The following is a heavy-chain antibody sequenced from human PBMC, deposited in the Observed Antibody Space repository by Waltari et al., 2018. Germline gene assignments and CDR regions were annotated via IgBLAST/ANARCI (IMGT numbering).Heavy chain of an antibody. CDR2: IYPGDSDT. CDR3: ARLIYNGNDGYYMDV. V-gene: IGHV5-51*01. D-gene: IGHD1-20*01. J-gene: IGHJ6*03. Sequence: EVQLVQSGAEVKKPGESLKISCKGSGYSFTSYWIGWVRQMPGKGLEWMGIIYPGDSDTRYSPSFQGQVTIAADKSNSTAYLQWSSLKASDTAMYYWARLIYNGNDGYYMDVWGKGTTVTVSS. CDR1: GYSFTSYW.